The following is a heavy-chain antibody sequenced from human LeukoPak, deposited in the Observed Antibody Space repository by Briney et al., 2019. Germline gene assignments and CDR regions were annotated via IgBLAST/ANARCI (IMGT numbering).Heavy chain of an antibody. CDR2: IYYSGST. CDR1: GGSTSSSSYY. CDR3: ARLQSIAVAAPWDY. Sequence: SETLSLTCTVSGGSTSSSSYYWGWIRQPPGKGLEWIGSIYYSGSTYYSPSLKSRVTISVDTSKNQFSLKLSSVTAADTAVYYCARLQSIAVAAPWDYWGQGTLVTVSS. V-gene: IGHV4-39*01. D-gene: IGHD6-19*01. J-gene: IGHJ4*02.